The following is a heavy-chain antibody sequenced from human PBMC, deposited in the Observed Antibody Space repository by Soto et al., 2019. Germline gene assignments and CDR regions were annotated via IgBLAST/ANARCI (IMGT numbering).Heavy chain of an antibody. CDR1: GGTFSSYA. CDR3: ASAAQADIVEYGMDV. CDR2: IIPIFGTA. V-gene: IGHV1-69*13. J-gene: IGHJ6*02. Sequence: SVKVSCKASGGTFSSYAISWVRQAPGQGLEWMGGIIPIFGTANYAQKFQGRVTITADESTSTAYMELSSLRSEDTAVYYCASAAQADIVEYGMDVWGQGTTVTVSS. D-gene: IGHD5-12*01.